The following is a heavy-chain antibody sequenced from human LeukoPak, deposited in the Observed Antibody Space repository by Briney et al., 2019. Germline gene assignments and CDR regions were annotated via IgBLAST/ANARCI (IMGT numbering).Heavy chain of an antibody. D-gene: IGHD3-10*01. V-gene: IGHV4-61*02. CDR2: IYTSGSS. J-gene: IGHJ4*02. Sequence: SETLTLSCTVAGGSISSGSYYWRWIRGPGGKGMEGMGRIYTSGSSNYNPSLKSRVTISVDTSKNQFSLKLSSGTAADTAVYYCARDYYGSGNFDYWGQGTLVTVSS. CDR1: GGSISSGSYY. CDR3: ARDYYGSGNFDY.